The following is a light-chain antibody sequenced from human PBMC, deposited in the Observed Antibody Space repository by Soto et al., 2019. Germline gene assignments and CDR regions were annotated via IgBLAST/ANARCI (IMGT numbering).Light chain of an antibody. J-gene: IGKJ5*01. CDR3: QQYNSHSTIT. CDR1: QTISSW. V-gene: IGKV1-5*01. Sequence: DIPMTQSPSTLSASVGDRVTITCRASQTISSWLAWYQQKPGKAPKLLIYDASSLESGVPSRFSGSGSGTEFTLRISSLQPDDFATYYCQQYNSHSTITFGQGTRLEIK. CDR2: DAS.